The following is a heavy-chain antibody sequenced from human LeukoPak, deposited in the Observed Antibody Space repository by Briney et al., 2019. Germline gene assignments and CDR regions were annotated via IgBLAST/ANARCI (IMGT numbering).Heavy chain of an antibody. D-gene: IGHD3-10*01. CDR3: ARGDYYGSGSPLDY. J-gene: IGHJ4*02. Sequence: KPSETLSLTCTVSGGSISSSSYYWGWIRQPPGKGLEWIGSIYYTGSTYYNPSLKSRVTISVDTSKNQFSLKLSSVTAADTAVYYCARGDYYGSGSPLDYWGQGTLVTVSS. V-gene: IGHV4-39*07. CDR2: IYYTGST. CDR1: GGSISSSSYY.